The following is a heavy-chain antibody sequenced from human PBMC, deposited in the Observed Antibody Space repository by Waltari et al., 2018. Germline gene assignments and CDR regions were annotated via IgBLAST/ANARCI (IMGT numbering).Heavy chain of an antibody. J-gene: IGHJ5*02. CDR3: ARSLYCSGGSCYGGNWFDP. Sequence: QLQLQESGPGLVKPSETLSLTCTVSGGSISSSSYYWGWIRQPPGKGLEWIGSIYYSGSTYYNPSLKSRVTISVDTSKNQFSLKLSSVTAADTAVYYCARSLYCSGGSCYGGNWFDPWGQGTLVTVSS. V-gene: IGHV4-39*07. CDR1: GGSISSSSYY. CDR2: IYYSGST. D-gene: IGHD2-15*01.